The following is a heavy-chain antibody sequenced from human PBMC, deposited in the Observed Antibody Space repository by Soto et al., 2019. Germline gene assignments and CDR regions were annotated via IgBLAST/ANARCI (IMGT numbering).Heavy chain of an antibody. Sequence: PGGSLRLSCAASGFTFTNYAMYWVRQAPGRGLEWVSSINGGDTTTYYVESVEGRFTISRDNSRSTMYLQMNSLRAEDTAIYYCAKDIQVDYGDHIYGNAFDVWGQGTMVTVSS. D-gene: IGHD4-17*01. V-gene: IGHV3-23*01. CDR1: GFTFTNYA. CDR3: AKDIQVDYGDHIYGNAFDV. CDR2: INGGDTTT. J-gene: IGHJ3*01.